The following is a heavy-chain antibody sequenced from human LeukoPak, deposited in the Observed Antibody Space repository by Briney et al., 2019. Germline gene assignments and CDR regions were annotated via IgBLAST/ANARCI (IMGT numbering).Heavy chain of an antibody. CDR2: ITGSGDST. J-gene: IGHJ4*02. CDR1: GFPFTSHA. V-gene: IGHV3-23*01. CDR3: ATRRSCTAGVCYGLNY. Sequence: GGSLRLSCAPSGFPFTSHAVNGVRQAPGKGVEWVSPITGSGDSTFYADSVKGRFTIFRDNSKNALYLNMNSLRAEDTAIYYCATRRSCTAGVCYGLNYWGKGALVTVSS. D-gene: IGHD2-8*02.